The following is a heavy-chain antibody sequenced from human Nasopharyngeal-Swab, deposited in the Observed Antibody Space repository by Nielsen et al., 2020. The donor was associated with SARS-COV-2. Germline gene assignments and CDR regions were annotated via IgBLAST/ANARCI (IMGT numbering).Heavy chain of an antibody. Sequence: GASLKISCAASGFTFSGYYMSWIRQAPGKGLEWVSYISSSGSTIYYADSVKGRFTISRDNAKNSLYLQMNSLRAEDTAVYYCARADGSSFDYWGQGTLVTVSS. J-gene: IGHJ4*02. V-gene: IGHV3-11*04. CDR3: ARADGSSFDY. CDR2: ISSSGSTI. D-gene: IGHD6-13*01. CDR1: GFTFSGYY.